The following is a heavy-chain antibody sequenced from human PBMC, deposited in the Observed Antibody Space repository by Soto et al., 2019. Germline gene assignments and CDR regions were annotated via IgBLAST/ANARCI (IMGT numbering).Heavy chain of an antibody. CDR1: GYTFTSYA. J-gene: IGHJ4*02. CDR3: ASIYCSGGSCPYYFDY. CDR2: INAGNGNT. V-gene: IGHV1-3*01. D-gene: IGHD2-15*01. Sequence: ASVKVSCKASGYTFTSYAMHWVRQAPGQRLEWMGWINAGNGNTKYPQKFQGRVTITRDTSASTAYMELSSLRSEDTAVYYCASIYCSGGSCPYYFDYWGQGTLVTVSS.